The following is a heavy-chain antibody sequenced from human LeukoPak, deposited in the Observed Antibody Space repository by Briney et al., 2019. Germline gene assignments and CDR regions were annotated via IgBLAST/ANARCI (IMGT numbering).Heavy chain of an antibody. Sequence: SETLSLTCTVSGGSISGHYWSWIRQPAGKEPEWIGRVHTSRGTNYNSSLKSRLTMSVDTSKNQFSLHLASVTAADTAVYYCAKGGESSLPFDYWGQGTLVTVSS. V-gene: IGHV4-4*07. CDR2: VHTSRGT. J-gene: IGHJ4*02. CDR1: GGSISGHY. CDR3: AKGGESSLPFDY. D-gene: IGHD3-10*01.